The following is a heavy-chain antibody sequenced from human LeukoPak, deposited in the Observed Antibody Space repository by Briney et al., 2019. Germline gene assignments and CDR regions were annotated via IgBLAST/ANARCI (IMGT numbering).Heavy chain of an antibody. D-gene: IGHD2-21*02. J-gene: IGHJ4*02. Sequence: GGSLRLSCAASGFTFSSYAMHWVRQAPGKGLEWVAVISYDGSNKYYADSVKGRFTISRDNSKNTLYLQMNSLRAEDTAVYYCAKETYNCGGDCPIDYWGQGTLVTVSS. CDR1: GFTFSSYA. CDR2: ISYDGSNK. CDR3: AKETYNCGGDCPIDY. V-gene: IGHV3-30-3*01.